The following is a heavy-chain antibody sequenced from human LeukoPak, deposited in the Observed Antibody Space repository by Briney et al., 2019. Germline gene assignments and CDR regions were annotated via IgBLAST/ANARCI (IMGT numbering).Heavy chain of an antibody. V-gene: IGHV1-58*02. Sequence: GASVKVSCKASGFTFTSSAMQWVRQARGQRLEWIGWIVVGSGNTNYAQKFQERVTITRDMSTSTAYMELSSLRSEDTAVYYCAADLDWGQYYYYYGMDVWDQGTTVTVSS. D-gene: IGHD3/OR15-3a*01. CDR1: GFTFTSSA. J-gene: IGHJ6*02. CDR3: AADLDWGQYYYYYGMDV. CDR2: IVVGSGNT.